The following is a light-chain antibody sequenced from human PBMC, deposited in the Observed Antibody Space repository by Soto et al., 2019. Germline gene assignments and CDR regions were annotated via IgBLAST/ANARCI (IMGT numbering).Light chain of an antibody. Sequence: EIVMTQSPLSLPVTPGEPASISCKSSQSLLYSDGNNYLDWYLQKPGQSPQLLIHLGSNRASGVPDRFSGSGSGTDFTLRISRVEAEDVGVYFCMQALETPLTFDGGTKVEIK. CDR1: QSLLYSDGNNY. CDR2: LGS. CDR3: MQALETPLT. J-gene: IGKJ4*01. V-gene: IGKV2-28*01.